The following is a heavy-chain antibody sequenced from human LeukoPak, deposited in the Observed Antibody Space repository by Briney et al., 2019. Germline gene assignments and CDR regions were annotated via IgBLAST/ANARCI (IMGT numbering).Heavy chain of an antibody. V-gene: IGHV4-39*01. D-gene: IGHD2-2*01. J-gene: IGHJ4*02. Sequence: SETLSLTCTVSGGSISSSSYYWGWIRQPPGKGLEWIGSIYYSGSTYYNPSLKSRVTISVDTSKNQFSPKLSSVTAADTAVYYCARQLGYCSGTSCYADKVDYWGQGTLVTVSS. CDR2: IYYSGST. CDR1: GGSISSSSYY. CDR3: ARQLGYCSGTSCYADKVDY.